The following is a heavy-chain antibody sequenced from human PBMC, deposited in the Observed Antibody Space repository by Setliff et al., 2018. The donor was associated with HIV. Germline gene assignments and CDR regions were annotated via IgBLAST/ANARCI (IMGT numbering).Heavy chain of an antibody. CDR1: NGSISGYY. CDR2: VSYSGSN. D-gene: IGHD2-2*01. CDR3: ARTRGRAPVSYYFDN. J-gene: IGHJ4*01. V-gene: IGHV4-59*01. Sequence: KPSETLSLTCRVSNGSISGYYWSWVRQPPGRGLEWIGYVSYSGSNSYNPSLNSRVTMSVDTSRDQFSLKLSSVTAADTAVYYCARTRGRAPVSYYFDNWGQGRLVTVSS.